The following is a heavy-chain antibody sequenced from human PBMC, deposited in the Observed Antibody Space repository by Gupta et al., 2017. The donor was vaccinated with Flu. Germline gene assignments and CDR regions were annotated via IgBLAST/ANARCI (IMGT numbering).Heavy chain of an antibody. J-gene: IGHJ4*02. CDR2: ITSRSYGGTT. D-gene: IGHD5-18*01. CDR3: TRRGNRKRIPSPFDY. V-gene: IGHV3-49*02. Sequence: PGKGVEWVRHITSRSYGGTTEYASSVKGRFSISRDDSKAVAYLQMNILKTEDTAMYYCTRRGNRKRIPSPFDYWGQGTLVTVSS.